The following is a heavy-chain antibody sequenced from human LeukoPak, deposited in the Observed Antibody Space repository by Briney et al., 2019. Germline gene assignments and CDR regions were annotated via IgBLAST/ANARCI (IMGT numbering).Heavy chain of an antibody. D-gene: IGHD6-19*01. CDR2: MNPNSGNT. CDR3: ARGASGWSVGYYYYYMDV. J-gene: IGHJ6*03. V-gene: IGHV1-8*03. Sequence: ASVKVSCKASGYSFNRYDINWVRKATGQGLEWMGWMNPNSGNTGYAQKFQGRVTITRNTSISTAYMELSSLRSEDTAVYYCARGASGWSVGYYYYYMDVWGKGTTVTVSS. CDR1: GYSFNRYD.